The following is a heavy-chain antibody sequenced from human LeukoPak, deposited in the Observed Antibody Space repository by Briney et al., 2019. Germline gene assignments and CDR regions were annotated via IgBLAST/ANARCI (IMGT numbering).Heavy chain of an antibody. CDR3: AKAGGSNPPYDY. D-gene: IGHD2-2*01. V-gene: IGHV3-23*01. CDR2: ISGSAGST. CDR1: GFTFSSYA. Sequence: PGGSLRLSCAASGFTFSSYAMSWVRQAPGKGLEWVSAISGSAGSTYCADSVKGRFTISRDNSKNTLYLQMNSLRAEDTAIYYCAKAGGSNPPYDYWGQGTLVTVSS. J-gene: IGHJ4*02.